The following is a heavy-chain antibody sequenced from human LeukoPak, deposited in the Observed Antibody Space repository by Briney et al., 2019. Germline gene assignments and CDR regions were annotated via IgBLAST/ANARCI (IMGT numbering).Heavy chain of an antibody. V-gene: IGHV1-2*02. CDR2: INPNSGGT. Sequence: ASLRVSCKASGYTFTAYFIHWVRQAPGQGLEWMGWINPNSGGTIYAQKFQGRVTMIRDTSTSTAYMELSRLRSDDTAVYYCARPNMFSYNWYSPRDDFDIWGQGTMVTVSS. CDR3: ARPNMFSYNWYSPRDDFDI. D-gene: IGHD1-1*01. J-gene: IGHJ3*02. CDR1: GYTFTAYF.